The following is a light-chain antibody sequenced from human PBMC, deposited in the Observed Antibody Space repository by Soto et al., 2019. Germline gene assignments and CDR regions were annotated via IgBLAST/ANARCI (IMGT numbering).Light chain of an antibody. Sequence: QSVLTHSSSASASLGSSVKLTCTLSSGHSTYIIAWHQQQPGKAPRYLMNLEGSGSYNKGSGVPDRFSGSSSGADRSLTISNLQFEDEADYYCETWDSNTHRVFGGGTKLTVL. CDR1: SGHSTYI. V-gene: IGLV4-60*02. CDR2: LEGSGSY. J-gene: IGLJ3*02. CDR3: ETWDSNTHRV.